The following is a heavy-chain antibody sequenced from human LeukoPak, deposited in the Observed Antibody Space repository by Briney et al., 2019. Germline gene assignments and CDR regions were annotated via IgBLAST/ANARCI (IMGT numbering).Heavy chain of an antibody. J-gene: IGHJ4*02. CDR2: IYYSGST. CDR3: ARGEIAAAVPVDY. CDR1: GGSVSNYY. Sequence: SETLSLTCTVSGGSVSNYYWSWIRQPPGEGLEWIGYIYYSGSTNYNPSLKSRVTISVDTSKNQFSLKLSSVTAADTAVYYCARGEIAAAVPVDYWGQGTLVTVSS. V-gene: IGHV4-59*02. D-gene: IGHD6-13*01.